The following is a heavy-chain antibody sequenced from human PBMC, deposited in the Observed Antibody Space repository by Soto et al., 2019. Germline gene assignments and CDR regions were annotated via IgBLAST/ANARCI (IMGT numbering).Heavy chain of an antibody. CDR3: ARDSSAWPNYFDS. V-gene: IGHV3-23*01. CDR2: FSGRSGDT. Sequence: PGGSLRLSCVASGFSISTHALTWVRQAPGRGLEWVSSFSGRSGDTYYAASVKGRFTISGDSSKNTVILQMNNLGADDTALYYCARDSSAWPNYFDSWGQGIQVTVSS. CDR1: GFSISTHA. D-gene: IGHD6-19*01. J-gene: IGHJ4*02.